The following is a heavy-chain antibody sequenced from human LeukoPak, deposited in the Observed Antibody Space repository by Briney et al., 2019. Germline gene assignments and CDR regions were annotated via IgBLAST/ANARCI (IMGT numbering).Heavy chain of an antibody. Sequence: ASVKVSCKASAYTFTGYDMHWLRQAPGQGLDWMGWINPNSGGTNYAKNFKGRVTMTRDKSISTAYMELSRLRSDDTAVYYCARSMQQLRHFQHWGQGTLVTVSS. V-gene: IGHV1-2*02. CDR2: INPNSGGT. J-gene: IGHJ1*01. CDR3: ARSMQQLRHFQH. CDR1: AYTFTGYD. D-gene: IGHD6-13*01.